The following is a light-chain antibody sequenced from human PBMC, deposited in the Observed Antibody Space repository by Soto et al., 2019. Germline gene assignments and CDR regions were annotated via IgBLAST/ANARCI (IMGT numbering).Light chain of an antibody. CDR1: QSVISK. J-gene: IGKJ1*01. Sequence: EIVMTQSPVTLSVSPGERATLSCRASQSVISKSAWYQQKPGQAPRLLIYGESTRATGIPGRFSGSGSGTEFTLTISSLQSEDFAVYYCQQYNNWPWTFGQGTKVEIK. CDR2: GES. V-gene: IGKV3-15*01. CDR3: QQYNNWPWT.